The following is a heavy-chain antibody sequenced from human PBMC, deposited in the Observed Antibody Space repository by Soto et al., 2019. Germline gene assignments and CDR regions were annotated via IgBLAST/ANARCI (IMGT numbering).Heavy chain of an antibody. Sequence: QITLKESGPALVKPTQTLTLTCTFSGFSVSTRGSSVGWIRQPPGKALEWLALIYWDDAQRYSPSLQGRLTITRDTSKNQVVLTMTNMDPVDTATYYCAPQVTSDGYFDLWGRGTLVTVSS. CDR2: IYWDDAQ. J-gene: IGHJ2*01. CDR1: GFSVSTRGSS. V-gene: IGHV2-5*02. D-gene: IGHD4-4*01. CDR3: APQVTSDGYFDL.